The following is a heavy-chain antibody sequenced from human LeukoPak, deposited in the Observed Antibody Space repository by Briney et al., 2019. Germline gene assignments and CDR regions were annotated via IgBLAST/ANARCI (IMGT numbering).Heavy chain of an antibody. Sequence: ASVKVSCKASGYTFITYYLHWVRQPPGLGLEWMGIINPTGGHTTYAQKFQGRVTVTLDTSISTVYMDLSSLRSEDTAVYYCARGSMPSAHSGYGGAFDMWGQGTMVTVSS. CDR1: GYTFITYY. CDR3: ARGSMPSAHSGYGGAFDM. J-gene: IGHJ3*02. D-gene: IGHD5-12*01. V-gene: IGHV1-46*03. CDR2: INPTGGHT.